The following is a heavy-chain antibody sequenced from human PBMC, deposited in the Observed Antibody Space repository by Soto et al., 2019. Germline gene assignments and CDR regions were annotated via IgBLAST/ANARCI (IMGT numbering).Heavy chain of an antibody. D-gene: IGHD3-10*01. Sequence: GGSLRLSCSASGFPFRYYATNWVRQAPGKGLQWVAGVSGAGDKTDYADSVEGRFTISRDNSKNILYLQMDSLRADDTAVYYCAKESVWYGGQYFHHWGQGTLVTVSS. CDR1: GFPFRYYA. CDR3: AKESVWYGGQYFHH. V-gene: IGHV3-23*01. CDR2: VSGAGDKT. J-gene: IGHJ1*01.